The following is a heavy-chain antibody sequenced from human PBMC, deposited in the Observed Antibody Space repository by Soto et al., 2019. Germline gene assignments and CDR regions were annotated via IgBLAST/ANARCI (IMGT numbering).Heavy chain of an antibody. J-gene: IGHJ3*01. D-gene: IGHD3-16*01. CDR1: GGSISGYY. Sequence: PSETLSLTCTVSGGSISGYYWSWIRQPPEKGLEWVGHIYYSGSTSYNPSLKSRVTMSLDTSKRQFSLRLTSVTAADTAMYFCARADDLNTIRGVMAHAFDVWGQGTKVTVSS. CDR3: ARADDLNTIRGVMAHAFDV. CDR2: IYYSGST. V-gene: IGHV4-59*01.